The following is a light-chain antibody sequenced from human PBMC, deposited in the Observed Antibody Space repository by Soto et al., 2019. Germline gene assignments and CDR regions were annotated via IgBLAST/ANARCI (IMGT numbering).Light chain of an antibody. V-gene: IGKV3-20*01. Sequence: EIVLTQSPGTLCLSPGERATLSCRTSQSVRSSHLAWYQQKPGQAPRLLIYGASVRATGIPDRFSGSGSGTDFTLTISSLQSEDFAVYYCQQYNNWPLTFGGGTKVDI. J-gene: IGKJ4*01. CDR2: GAS. CDR3: QQYNNWPLT. CDR1: QSVRSSH.